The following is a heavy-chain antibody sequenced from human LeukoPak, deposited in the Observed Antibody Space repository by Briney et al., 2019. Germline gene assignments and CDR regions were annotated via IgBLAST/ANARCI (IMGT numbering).Heavy chain of an antibody. CDR3: ARVPDYYDSSGYWSEYFQH. D-gene: IGHD3-22*01. J-gene: IGHJ1*01. CDR2: IYYSGST. CDR1: GGSISSSSYY. Sequence: SETLSLTCTVSGGSISSSSYYWGWIRQPPGKGLEWIGSIYYSGSTYYNPSLKSRVTISVDTSKNQFSLKLSSVTAADTAVYYCARVPDYYDSSGYWSEYFQHWGQGTLVTVSS. V-gene: IGHV4-39*07.